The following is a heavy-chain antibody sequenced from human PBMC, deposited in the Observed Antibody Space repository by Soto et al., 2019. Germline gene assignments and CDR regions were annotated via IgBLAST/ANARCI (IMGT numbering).Heavy chain of an antibody. CDR3: ATITIFGVVPHYFDY. CDR2: FYYSEST. CDR1: GGSISSSSFY. V-gene: IGHV4-39*01. Sequence: LETLSLTCAVSGGSISSSSFYWGWIRQPPGKGLEWIGSFYYSESTYYNPSLKSRVIISVDTSKNQFSLKLSSVTAADTAVYYCATITIFGVVPHYFDYWGQGTLVTVS. D-gene: IGHD3-3*01. J-gene: IGHJ4*02.